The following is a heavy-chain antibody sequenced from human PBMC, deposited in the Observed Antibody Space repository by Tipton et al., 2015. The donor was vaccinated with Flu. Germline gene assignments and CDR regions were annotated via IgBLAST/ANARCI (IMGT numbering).Heavy chain of an antibody. CDR3: ARFAGGP. CDR2: INQDGSEE. Sequence: QLVQSGGGLVKPGGSLRLSCAASGFTFSSYAMSWVRQAPGKGLEWVAHINQDGSEESYVESVKGRFTISRDNARNSLYLQMNSLRAEDTAVYHCARFAGGPWGQGTLVTVSS. D-gene: IGHD3-16*01. CDR1: GFTFSSYA. V-gene: IGHV3-7*01. J-gene: IGHJ5*02.